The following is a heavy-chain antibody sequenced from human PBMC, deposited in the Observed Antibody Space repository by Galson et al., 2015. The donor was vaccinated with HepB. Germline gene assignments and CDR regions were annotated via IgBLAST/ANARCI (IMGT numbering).Heavy chain of an antibody. V-gene: IGHV3-30*18. D-gene: IGHD2-15*01. J-gene: IGHJ6*02. CDR1: GFTFSSYG. CDR2: ISYDGSNK. Sequence: SLRLSCAASGFTFSSYGMHWVRQAPDKGLEWVAVISYDGSNKYYADSVKGRFTISRDNSKNTLYLQMNSLRAEDTAVYYCAKDRYCSGGSCYFYYYYGMDVWGQGTTATVSS. CDR3: AKDRYCSGGSCYFYYYYGMDV.